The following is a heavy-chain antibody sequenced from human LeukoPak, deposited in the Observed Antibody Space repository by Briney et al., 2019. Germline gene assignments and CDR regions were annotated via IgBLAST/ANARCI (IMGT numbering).Heavy chain of an antibody. J-gene: IGHJ6*03. CDR1: GGSISSYY. CDR3: ARDKLEGSGSYGAYYYYYYMDV. CDR2: IYTSGST. Sequence: SETLSLTCTVSGGSISSYYWSWIQQPAGKGLEWIGRIYTSGSTNYNPSLKSRVTMSVDTSKNQFSLKLSSVTAADTAVYYCARDKLEGSGSYGAYYYYYYMDVWGKGTTVTVSS. V-gene: IGHV4-4*07. D-gene: IGHD3-10*01.